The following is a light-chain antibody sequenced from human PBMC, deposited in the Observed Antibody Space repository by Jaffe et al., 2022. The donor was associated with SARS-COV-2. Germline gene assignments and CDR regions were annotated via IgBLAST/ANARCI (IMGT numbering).Light chain of an antibody. CDR3: NSRDSSGNLVV. Sequence: SSELTQDPAVSVALGQTVSITCQGDSLSLRGHYAIWHQQKPGQAPIVVMFAKNNRPSGIPDRFSGSSSGNAASLTITGVQAEDEADYYCNSRDSSGNLVVFGGGTKLTVL. J-gene: IGLJ2*01. V-gene: IGLV3-19*01. CDR1: SLSLRGHY. CDR2: AKN.